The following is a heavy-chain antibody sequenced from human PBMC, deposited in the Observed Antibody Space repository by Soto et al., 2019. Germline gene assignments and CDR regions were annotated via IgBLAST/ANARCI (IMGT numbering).Heavy chain of an antibody. V-gene: IGHV3-33*01. D-gene: IGHD2-2*01. CDR3: ARDSSRPAAMRTFDY. Sequence: QVQLVESRGGVVQPGRSLRLPCAASGFTFSSYGMHWVRQAPGKGLEWVAVIWYDGSNKYYADSVKGRFTISRDNSKNTLYLQMNSLRAEDTAVYYCARDSSRPAAMRTFDYCGQGTLVTVSS. J-gene: IGHJ4*02. CDR2: IWYDGSNK. CDR1: GFTFSSYG.